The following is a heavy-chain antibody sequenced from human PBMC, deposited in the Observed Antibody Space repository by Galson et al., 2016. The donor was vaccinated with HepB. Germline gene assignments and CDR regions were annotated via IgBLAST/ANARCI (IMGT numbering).Heavy chain of an antibody. CDR1: GYTFISYY. Sequence: SVKVSCKASGYTFISYYLHWVRQAPGQGLEWMGIINPSGGSTSYAQKFQGRVSMTRDTSTSTVYMELSSLRSEDTAVYYCARDPPTYDYDRSPKGGYFDHWGQGTLVTVSS. J-gene: IGHJ4*02. V-gene: IGHV1-46*01. CDR2: INPSGGST. CDR3: ARDPPTYDYDRSPKGGYFDH. D-gene: IGHD3-22*01.